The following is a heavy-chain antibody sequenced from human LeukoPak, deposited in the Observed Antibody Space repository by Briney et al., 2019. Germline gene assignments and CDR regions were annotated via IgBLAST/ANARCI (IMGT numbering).Heavy chain of an antibody. Sequence: GGSLRLSCAASGFTFSSYAMSWVRQAPGKGLEWVSAISGSGGSTYYADSVKGRFTISRDNSKNTPYLQMNSLSPEDTAVYYCEKGRKWTPGDGAFDMWGQETMLTVSS. J-gene: IGHJ3*02. CDR1: GFTFSSYA. D-gene: IGHD3-10*01. CDR3: EKGRKWTPGDGAFDM. CDR2: ISGSGGST. V-gene: IGHV3-23*01.